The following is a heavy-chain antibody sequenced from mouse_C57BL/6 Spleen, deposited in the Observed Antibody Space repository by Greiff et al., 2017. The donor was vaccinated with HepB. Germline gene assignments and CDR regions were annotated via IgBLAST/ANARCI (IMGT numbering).Heavy chain of an antibody. CDR1: GYTFTDYE. V-gene: IGHV1-15*01. Sequence: VKLQESGAELVRPGASVTLSCKASGYTFTDYEMHWVKQTPVHGLEWIGAIDPETGGTAYNQKFKGKAILTADKSSSTAYMELRSLTSEDSAVYYCTRLGGYGYYFDYWGQGTTLTVSS. CDR3: TRLGGYGYYFDY. D-gene: IGHD1-1*02. J-gene: IGHJ2*01. CDR2: IDPETGGT.